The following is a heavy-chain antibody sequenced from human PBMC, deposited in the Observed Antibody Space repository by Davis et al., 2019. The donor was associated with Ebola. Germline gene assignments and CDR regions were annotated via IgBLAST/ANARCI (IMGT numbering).Heavy chain of an antibody. D-gene: IGHD3-10*01. Sequence: SVKVSCKASGGTFSTYAISWVRQAPGQGLEWMGGIIPIFGTANYAQKFQGRVTITADKSTSTAYMELSSLRSEDTAVYYCARERRSGITMVRGVSNPGYYYYGMDVWGQGTTVTVSS. J-gene: IGHJ6*02. CDR1: GGTFSTYA. CDR2: IIPIFGTA. V-gene: IGHV1-69*06. CDR3: ARERRSGITMVRGVSNPGYYYYGMDV.